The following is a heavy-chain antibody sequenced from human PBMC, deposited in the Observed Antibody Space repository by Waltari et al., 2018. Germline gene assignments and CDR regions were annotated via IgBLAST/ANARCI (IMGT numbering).Heavy chain of an antibody. CDR1: GYSISSGYY. J-gene: IGHJ2*01. CDR2: IWHSGRT. CDR3: ARDLILGDTWYFDL. D-gene: IGHD3-16*01. Sequence: QVQLQESGPGLVKPSETLSLTCAVSGYSISSGYYWGWIRQPPGKGLEWIGSIWHSGRTYSSPSLKSRVTLSVDTSRNQFSLKLTSLTAADTAVYFCARDLILGDTWYFDLWGRGTLVTVSS. V-gene: IGHV4-38-2*02.